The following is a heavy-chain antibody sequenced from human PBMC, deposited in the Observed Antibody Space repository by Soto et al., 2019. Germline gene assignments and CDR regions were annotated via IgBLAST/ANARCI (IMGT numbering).Heavy chain of an antibody. Sequence: ESGGGLVKPGGSLRLSCAASGFTFSSYSMNWVRQAPGKGLEWVSSISSSSSYIYYADSVKGRFTISRDNAKNSLYLQMNSLRAEDTAVYYCALNPPISDCSGGSCYNYWGQGTLVTVSS. CDR2: ISSSSSYI. V-gene: IGHV3-21*01. D-gene: IGHD2-15*01. CDR3: ALNPPISDCSGGSCYNY. CDR1: GFTFSSYS. J-gene: IGHJ4*02.